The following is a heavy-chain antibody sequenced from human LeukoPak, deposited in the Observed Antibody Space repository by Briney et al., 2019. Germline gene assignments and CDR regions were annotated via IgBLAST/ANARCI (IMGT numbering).Heavy chain of an antibody. CDR2: IYYSGST. J-gene: IGHJ6*02. Sequence: SETLSLTCTVSGGSISRYYWSWIRQPPGKGLDGMGYIYYSGSTNYNPSLKSRVTISVDTSKNQFSLKLSSVTAADTAVYYCARGIRGYSYYYYYGMDVWGQGTTVTVSS. V-gene: IGHV4-59*08. D-gene: IGHD5-18*01. CDR1: GGSISRYY. CDR3: ARGIRGYSYYYYYGMDV.